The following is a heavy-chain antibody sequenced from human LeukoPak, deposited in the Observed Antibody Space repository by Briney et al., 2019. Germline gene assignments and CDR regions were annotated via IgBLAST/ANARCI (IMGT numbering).Heavy chain of an antibody. CDR3: VRGSTLRHYQY. Sequence: SETLSLTCAVSVGSISSSTYYWGWIRRPPGKGLEWIGSIYYSGSTYYNPSLKSRVTVSVDTSKNQFSLKLSSVTAADTAAYYCVRGSTLRHYQYWGQGTLVTVCS. J-gene: IGHJ4*02. D-gene: IGHD3-16*01. V-gene: IGHV4-39*01. CDR2: IYYSGST. CDR1: VGSISSSTYY.